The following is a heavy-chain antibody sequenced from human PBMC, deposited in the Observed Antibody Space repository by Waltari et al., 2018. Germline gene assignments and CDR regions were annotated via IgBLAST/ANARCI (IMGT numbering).Heavy chain of an antibody. Sequence: EVQLVESGGGLVQPGGSLRLSCAASGFTFSSYWMSWVRQAPGKGLEWVANIKQDGSEKYYVDSVKGRFTISRDNAKNSLYLQMNSLRAEDTAVYYCARIKVAVAGWVDYWGQGTLVTVSS. CDR3: ARIKVAVAGWVDY. D-gene: IGHD6-19*01. V-gene: IGHV3-7*02. J-gene: IGHJ4*02. CDR2: IKQDGSEK. CDR1: GFTFSSYW.